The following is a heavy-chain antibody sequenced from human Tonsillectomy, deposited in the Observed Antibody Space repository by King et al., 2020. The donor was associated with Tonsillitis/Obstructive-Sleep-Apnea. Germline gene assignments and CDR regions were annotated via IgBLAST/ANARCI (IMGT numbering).Heavy chain of an antibody. Sequence: VQLVESGGGVVQPGRSLRLSCAASGFTLTTYGMHWVRQAPGKGLEWVAVISYDGDTKYYADSVKGRFTISRDTSKNTLYLQMNSLRAEDTAVYYCAKGLGGGYYDSSGYHDAFDNWGQGTMVTVSS. J-gene: IGHJ3*02. V-gene: IGHV3-30*18. CDR2: ISYDGDTK. D-gene: IGHD3-22*01. CDR3: AKGLGGGYYDSSGYHDAFDN. CDR1: GFTLTTYG.